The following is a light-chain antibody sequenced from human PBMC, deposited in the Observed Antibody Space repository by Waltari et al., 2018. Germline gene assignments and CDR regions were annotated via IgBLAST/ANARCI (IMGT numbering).Light chain of an antibody. V-gene: IGKV1-12*01. CDR2: TTS. CDR1: QGIGGW. J-gene: IGKJ1*01. Sequence: DIQMTQSPSSVSASVGDRVTITCRASQGIGGWLAWYQQRPGKAPKLLLSTTSFLQNGVPSRFSGSGYGREFILTISSLQPEDFATYYCQRANSFPPWTFGQGTKVEMK. CDR3: QRANSFPPWT.